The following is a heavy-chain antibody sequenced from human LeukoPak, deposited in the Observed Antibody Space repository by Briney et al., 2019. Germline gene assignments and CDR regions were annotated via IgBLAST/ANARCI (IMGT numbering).Heavy chain of an antibody. CDR1: GYTFTSYY. CDR2: INPSGGST. D-gene: IGHD2-15*01. V-gene: IGHV1-46*01. J-gene: IGHJ4*02. Sequence: ASVKVSCKASGYTFTSYYMHWVRQAPGQGLEWMGIINPSGGSTSYAQKFQGRVTMTRDTSTSTVYMELSSLRSEDTAVYYCAREFRNCSGGSCGKNWGQGTLVTVSS. CDR3: AREFRNCSGGSCGKN.